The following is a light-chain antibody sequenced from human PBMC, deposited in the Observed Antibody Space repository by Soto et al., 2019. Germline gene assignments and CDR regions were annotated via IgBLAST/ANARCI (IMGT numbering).Light chain of an antibody. CDR2: DAS. CDR1: QSISSW. V-gene: IGKV1-5*01. Sequence: DIQMTQSPSTLSASVGDRVTITCRASQSISSWLAWYQQKPGKAPKLLIYDASSLESGVPSRFSGSGSGTEFTLTISGLQPDDFATYYYQQSNSYPWTFDQGTPVEIK. J-gene: IGKJ1*01. CDR3: QQSNSYPWT.